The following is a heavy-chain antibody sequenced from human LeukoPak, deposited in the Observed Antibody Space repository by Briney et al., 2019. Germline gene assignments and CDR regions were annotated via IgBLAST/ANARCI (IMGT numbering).Heavy chain of an antibody. CDR1: GFTVSSNY. CDR2: IYSGGST. D-gene: IGHD6-6*01. V-gene: IGHV3-53*01. Sequence: PGGSLRLSCAASGFTVSSNYMSWVRQAPGKGLEWVSVIYSGGSTYYADSVKGRFTISRDNSKNTLYLQMNSLRAEDTAVYYCARDPSSSSNYYYYYGMDVWGQGTTVTVSS. J-gene: IGHJ6*02. CDR3: ARDPSSSSNYYYYYGMDV.